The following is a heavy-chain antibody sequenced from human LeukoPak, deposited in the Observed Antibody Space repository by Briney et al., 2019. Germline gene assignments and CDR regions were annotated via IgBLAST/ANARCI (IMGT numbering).Heavy chain of an antibody. CDR1: GFSFGDYH. V-gene: IGHV3-11*04. CDR2: TSPRGSTM. CDR3: AREIPYGDAFDL. J-gene: IGHJ3*01. Sequence: GGSLRLSCAASGFSFGDYHMNWVRQAPVRGLEWISYTSPRGSTMNHADSVKGRITISRDNDKNLLYLQINSLRAEDTAVYYCAREIPYGDAFDLWGQGTTVTVSS. D-gene: IGHD2-21*01.